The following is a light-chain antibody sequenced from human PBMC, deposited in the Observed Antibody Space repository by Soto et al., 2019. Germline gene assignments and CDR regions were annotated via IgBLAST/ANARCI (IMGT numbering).Light chain of an antibody. Sequence: QSALTQPASVSGSPGQSITISWTGTSSDVGGYNYVSWYQQHPGKAPKLMIYDVSNRPSGVSNRFSGSKSGNTASLTISGLQAEDEADYYCSSSTSSSTLDVVFGGGTKVTVL. J-gene: IGLJ2*01. V-gene: IGLV2-14*01. CDR1: SSDVGGYNY. CDR2: DVS. CDR3: SSSTSSSTLDVV.